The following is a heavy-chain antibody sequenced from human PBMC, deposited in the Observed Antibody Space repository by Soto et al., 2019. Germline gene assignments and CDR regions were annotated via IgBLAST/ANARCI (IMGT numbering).Heavy chain of an antibody. Sequence: GGSLRLSCAASGFTFSSYWMHWVRQAPGKGLVWVSRINSDGSSTSYADSVKGRFTISRDNAKNTLYLQMNSLRAEDTAVYYCASLGDYYGSGSYYSDAFDIWGQGTMVTVSS. CDR2: INSDGSST. CDR1: GFTFSSYW. J-gene: IGHJ3*02. D-gene: IGHD3-10*01. CDR3: ASLGDYYGSGSYYSDAFDI. V-gene: IGHV3-74*01.